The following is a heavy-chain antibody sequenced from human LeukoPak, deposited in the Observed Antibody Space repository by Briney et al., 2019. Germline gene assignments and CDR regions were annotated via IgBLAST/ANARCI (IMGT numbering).Heavy chain of an antibody. CDR1: GGSLSSSSYY. Sequence: NPSETLSLTCTLSGGSLSSSSYYCGWIRQPPGKGLEWLESIYYSGGTSYNTSLKSRVTISVDTSKDLFSMKLSSVTAADTAVYYCASSVLRYFDVWGQGTLVTVSS. CDR2: IYYSGGT. CDR3: ASSVLRYFDV. V-gene: IGHV4-39*01. J-gene: IGHJ4*02. D-gene: IGHD3-9*01.